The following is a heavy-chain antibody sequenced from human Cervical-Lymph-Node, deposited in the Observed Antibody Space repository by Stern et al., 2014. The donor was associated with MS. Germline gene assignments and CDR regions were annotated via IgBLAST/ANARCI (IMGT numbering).Heavy chain of an antibody. D-gene: IGHD2-2*01. J-gene: IGHJ4*02. CDR1: GFTFSTYA. CDR2: ISGSGGRT. Sequence: EVPLLESGGGSVQPGGSLRLSCAGSGFTFSTYAMSWVRQAPGKGMEWVSTISGSGGRTYYAESVKGRFTISRDNSKNTLYLQMNSLRAEDTAVYYCAKDLGYCSSTSCYLAYWGQGTLVTVSS. CDR3: AKDLGYCSSTSCYLAY. V-gene: IGHV3-23*01.